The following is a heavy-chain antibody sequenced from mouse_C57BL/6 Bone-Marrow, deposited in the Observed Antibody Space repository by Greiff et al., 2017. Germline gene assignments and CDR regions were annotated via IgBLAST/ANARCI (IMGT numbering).Heavy chain of an antibody. J-gene: IGHJ2*01. CDR1: GYTFTSYW. Sequence: QVQLQQPGAELVKPGASVMMSCKASGYTFTSYWTTWVKQRTGQGLEWIGDIYPTSGRTNYNEKFKRKAILTVDTSSNTADMQLSSLTSADSAVFYCARSSPLRRSFDYWGQGTTLTVSS. V-gene: IGHV1-55*01. CDR2: IYPTSGRT. CDR3: ARSSPLRRSFDY.